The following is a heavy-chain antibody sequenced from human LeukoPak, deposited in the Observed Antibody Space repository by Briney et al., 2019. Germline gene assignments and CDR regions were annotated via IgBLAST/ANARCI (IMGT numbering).Heavy chain of an antibody. Sequence: GGSLRLSCAASGFTFSDYYMSWIRQAPGKGLEWFSYISSSGSTIYHADSLKGRFTISRDNARNSLYLQMNSLRAEDTAVYYCAELGITMIGGVWGKGTTVTISS. D-gene: IGHD3-10*02. CDR1: GFTFSDYY. CDR2: ISSSGSTI. J-gene: IGHJ6*04. V-gene: IGHV3-11*04. CDR3: AELGITMIGGV.